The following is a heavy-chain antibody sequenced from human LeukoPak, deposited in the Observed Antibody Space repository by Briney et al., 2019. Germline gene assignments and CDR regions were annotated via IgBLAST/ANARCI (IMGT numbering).Heavy chain of an antibody. CDR2: ITTSDGNT. V-gene: IGHV3-23*01. CDR3: AKPHYSGSGSYSREDY. J-gene: IGHJ4*02. D-gene: IGHD3-10*01. Sequence: GGSLRLSCAASGFTFSSYTMSWVRQAPGKGLEWVSTITTSDGNTYYADSVKGRFTISRDNSKITVYLQMNSLRAEDTAVYYCAKPHYSGSGSYSREDYWGQGTLVTVSS. CDR1: GFTFSSYT.